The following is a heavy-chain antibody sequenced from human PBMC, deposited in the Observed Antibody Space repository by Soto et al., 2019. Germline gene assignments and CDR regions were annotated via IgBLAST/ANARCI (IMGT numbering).Heavy chain of an antibody. CDR2: ISAYNGAT. J-gene: IGHJ4*02. Sequence: ASVKVSCKASGYTFTSYGISWVRQAPGQGLEWMGWISAYNGATNYALKFQGRVTMTRDTSISAAYMELNSLTSDDTAVYYCARSRLTDYSIDYWGQGTLVTVSS. V-gene: IGHV1-18*01. CDR1: GYTFTSYG. D-gene: IGHD4-4*01. CDR3: ARSRLTDYSIDY.